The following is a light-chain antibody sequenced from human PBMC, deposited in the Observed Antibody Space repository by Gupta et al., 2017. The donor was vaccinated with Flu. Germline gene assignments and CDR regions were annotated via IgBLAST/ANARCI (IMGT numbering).Light chain of an antibody. CDR2: LGS. CDR3: MQALQTPIT. Sequence: DIVMTQSPLSLPVTPGEPASISCRSSQNLLHTNGYNYLDWYLQKPGQSPQLLIYLGSNRASGVPDRFTGSGSGTDFTLKISRGEAEDVGVYFCMQALQTPITFGGGTKVEIK. J-gene: IGKJ4*01. CDR1: QNLLHTNGYNY. V-gene: IGKV2-28*01.